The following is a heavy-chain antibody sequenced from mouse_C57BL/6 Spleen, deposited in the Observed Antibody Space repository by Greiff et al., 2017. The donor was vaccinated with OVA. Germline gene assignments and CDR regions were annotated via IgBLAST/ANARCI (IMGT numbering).Heavy chain of an antibody. Sequence: QVQLQQSGAELVKPGASVKISCKASGYAFSSYWMNWVKQRPGKGLEWIGQIYPGDGDTNYNGKFKGKATLTADKSSSTAYMQLSSLTSEDSAVYFCARRAYGNHWYFDVWGTGTTVTVSS. V-gene: IGHV1-80*01. J-gene: IGHJ1*03. CDR2: IYPGDGDT. CDR1: GYAFSSYW. CDR3: ARRAYGNHWYFDV. D-gene: IGHD2-1*01.